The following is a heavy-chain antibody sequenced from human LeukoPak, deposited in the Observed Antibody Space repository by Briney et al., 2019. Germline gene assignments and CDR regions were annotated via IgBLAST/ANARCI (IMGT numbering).Heavy chain of an antibody. CDR3: ASSGSRWLIDKTYSPY. CDR1: GGSFSGYY. V-gene: IGHV4-34*01. Sequence: SETLSLTCAVYGGSFSGYYWNWIRQPPGKGLEWIGEISHNENTIYSPSLKSRLTISIDTSKNQFSLKLSSVTAADTAVYYCASSGSRWLIDKTYSPYWGQGTLVTVSS. CDR2: ISHNENT. J-gene: IGHJ4*02. D-gene: IGHD3-22*01.